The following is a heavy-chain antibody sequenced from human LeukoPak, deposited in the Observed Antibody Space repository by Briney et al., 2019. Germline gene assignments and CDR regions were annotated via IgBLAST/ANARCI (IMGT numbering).Heavy chain of an antibody. V-gene: IGHV1-2*04. Sequence: ASVKVSCKASGYTFTGYYMHWVRQAPGQGLEWMGWINPNSGGTNYAQKFQGWVTMTRDTSISTAYMELSRLRSDDTAAYYCARDLGYSGYEDWGQGTLVTVSS. CDR2: INPNSGGT. CDR3: ARDLGYSGYED. CDR1: GYTFTGYY. J-gene: IGHJ4*02. D-gene: IGHD5-12*01.